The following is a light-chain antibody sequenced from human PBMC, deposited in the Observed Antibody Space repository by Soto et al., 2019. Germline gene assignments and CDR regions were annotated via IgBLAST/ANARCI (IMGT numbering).Light chain of an antibody. CDR1: QAISSA. CDR2: DAS. V-gene: IGKV1-13*02. CDR3: QQSDSYPQLS. Sequence: AIHLTQSPSALYASVGDKVTITCRASQAISSALAWYQQKPGKPPSVLIYDASTLEIGVPSRFSGSGSGTDFTLTSTSLQPEDFSTYDCQQSDSYPQLSFGGGTKVAIK. J-gene: IGKJ4*01.